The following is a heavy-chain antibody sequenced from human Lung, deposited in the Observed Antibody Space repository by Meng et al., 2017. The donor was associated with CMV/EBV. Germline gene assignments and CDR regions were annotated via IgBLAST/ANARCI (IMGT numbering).Heavy chain of an antibody. CDR2: IVVGSGNT. Sequence: SVXVSXXASGFTFTSSAVQWVRQARGQRLEWIGWIVVGSGNTNYAQKFQERVTITRDMSISTAYMELSSLRSEDTAVYYCGIVVVPAAIGVDAFDIWGQGXMVTVSS. V-gene: IGHV1-58*01. CDR1: GFTFTSSA. J-gene: IGHJ3*02. D-gene: IGHD2-2*02. CDR3: GIVVVPAAIGVDAFDI.